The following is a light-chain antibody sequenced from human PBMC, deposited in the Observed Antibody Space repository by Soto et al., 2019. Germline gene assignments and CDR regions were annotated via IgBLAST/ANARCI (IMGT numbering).Light chain of an antibody. J-gene: IGKJ1*01. Sequence: DIQMTQSPSSLSASIGDRVTITCRVSQSISTYLNWYQQKPGKAPKLLIYGASSLQSGVPSRFIGSGSGTDFTLTISSLQPEDFATYYCQHSYNTPRTCGPGTKVEIK. CDR1: QSISTY. V-gene: IGKV1-39*01. CDR2: GAS. CDR3: QHSYNTPRT.